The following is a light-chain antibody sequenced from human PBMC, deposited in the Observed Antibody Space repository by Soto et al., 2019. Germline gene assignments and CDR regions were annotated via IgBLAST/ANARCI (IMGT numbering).Light chain of an antibody. V-gene: IGKV1-6*01. J-gene: IGKJ1*01. CDR2: AAS. CDR1: QAIRNE. Sequence: AIQMTQSPSSLSASVGVRVIITCRASQAIRNELSWYQQKPGKAPELLIHAASTLQTGVPSRFSGGGSGTDFTLTISGLQPEDFATYYCLQDHDYPRTFGQGSKVEIK. CDR3: LQDHDYPRT.